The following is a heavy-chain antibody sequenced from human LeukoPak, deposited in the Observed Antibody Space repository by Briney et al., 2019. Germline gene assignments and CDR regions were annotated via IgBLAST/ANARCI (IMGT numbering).Heavy chain of an antibody. V-gene: IGHV3-74*01. CDR3: TRASLED. J-gene: IGHJ4*02. CDR2: INPDGSVT. CDR1: GFTFSSYW. Sequence: GGSLRLAYAASGFTFSSYWLHWVRQAPGKGLVWVSGINPDGSVTNYADSVRGRFTISRDNAKNTLFLQLNSLRAEDTAVYYCTRASLEDWGQGTLVTVSS.